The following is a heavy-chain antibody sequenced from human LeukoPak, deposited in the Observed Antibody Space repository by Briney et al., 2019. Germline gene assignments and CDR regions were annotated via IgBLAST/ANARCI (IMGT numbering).Heavy chain of an antibody. D-gene: IGHD1-26*01. CDR3: ARHESFGHFDY. Sequence: PSETLSLTCSVSGGSISRSSYYWGWIRQPPGKGPEWIGSVYYSGSPYYTPSLKSRVTIFVDTSKNQFSLKLTSLTAADTAMCYCARHESFGHFDYWGQGTRVTVSS. J-gene: IGHJ4*02. CDR1: GGSISRSSYY. CDR2: VYYSGSP. V-gene: IGHV4-39*01.